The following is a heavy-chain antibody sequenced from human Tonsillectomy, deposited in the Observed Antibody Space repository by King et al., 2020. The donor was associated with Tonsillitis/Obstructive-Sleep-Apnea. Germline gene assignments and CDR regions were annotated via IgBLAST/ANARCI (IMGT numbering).Heavy chain of an antibody. J-gene: IGHJ4*02. CDR1: GFTFRSYS. Sequence: VPLLASWVVLVPPWVSLRLSFAASGFTFRSYSMRWVRQSPWPGLEWVSAISGSGGSTYYADSVKGRFTLSRDNSQNTLYLQMNSLRAEDTAVYAGAKDVGDRKDDGDDWGQGTRGT. CDR3: AKDVGDRKDDGDD. D-gene: IGHD1-14*01. CDR2: ISGSGGST. V-gene: IGHV3-23*01.